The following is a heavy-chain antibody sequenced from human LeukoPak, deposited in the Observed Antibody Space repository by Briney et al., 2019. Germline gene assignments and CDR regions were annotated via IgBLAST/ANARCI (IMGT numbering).Heavy chain of an antibody. CDR1: GGSISSGGYY. CDR2: IYYSGST. J-gene: IGHJ2*01. Sequence: PSQTLSLTFTVSGGSISSGGYYWSWIRQHPGKGLEWIGYIYYSGSTYYNPSLKSRVTISVDTSKNQFSLKLSSVTAADTAVYYCARDYGDYSWWYFDLWGRGTLVTVSS. V-gene: IGHV4-31*03. CDR3: ARDYGDYSWWYFDL. D-gene: IGHD4-17*01.